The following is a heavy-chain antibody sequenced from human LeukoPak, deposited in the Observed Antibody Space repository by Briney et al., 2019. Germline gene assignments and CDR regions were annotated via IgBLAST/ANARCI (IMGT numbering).Heavy chain of an antibody. CDR1: GFTFSSYR. CDR3: ARNAYYYGSGSPLGY. Sequence: GGSLRLSCAASGFTFSSYRMSWVRQAPGKGLEWVANIKQDGSEKYYVDSVKGRFTISRDNAKNSLYLQMNSLRAEDTAVYYCARNAYYYGSGSPLGYWGQGTLVTVSP. J-gene: IGHJ4*02. CDR2: IKQDGSEK. V-gene: IGHV3-7*01. D-gene: IGHD3-10*01.